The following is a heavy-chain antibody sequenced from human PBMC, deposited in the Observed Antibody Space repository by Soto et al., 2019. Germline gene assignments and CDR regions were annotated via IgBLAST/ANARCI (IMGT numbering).Heavy chain of an antibody. CDR2: ISSSGSTI. CDR3: ARDKKSLAYCSGGSCYIQPSFDY. CDR1: GFTFSDYY. Sequence: PGGSLRLSCAASGFTFSDYYMSWIRRAPGKGLEWVSYISSSGSTIYYADSVKGRFTISRDNAKNSLYLQMNSLRAEDTAVYYCARDKKSLAYCSGGSCYIQPSFDYWGQGTLVTVSS. D-gene: IGHD2-15*01. V-gene: IGHV3-11*01. J-gene: IGHJ4*02.